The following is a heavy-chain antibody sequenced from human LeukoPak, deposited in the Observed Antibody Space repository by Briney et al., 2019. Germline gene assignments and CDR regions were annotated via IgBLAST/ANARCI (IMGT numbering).Heavy chain of an antibody. V-gene: IGHV3-23*01. CDR2: MSGTGYHTYYADSDKT. J-gene: IGHJ4*02. CDR3: AKGAAIDH. Sequence: GGSLRLSCAASGFDINNYAMSWVRQRPGKRLEWVSAMSGTGYHTYYADSDKTYYADSVKGRFTISRDNSKSTLYLHMNNLRLEDTAIYYCAKGAAIDHWGQGTLVTVSS. CDR1: GFDINNYA.